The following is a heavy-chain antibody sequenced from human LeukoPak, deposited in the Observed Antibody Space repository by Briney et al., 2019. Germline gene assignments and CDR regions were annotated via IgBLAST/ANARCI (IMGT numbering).Heavy chain of an antibody. CDR2: IYYSGST. J-gene: IGHJ4*02. D-gene: IGHD3-3*01. CDR3: ARHGHDFWSGYFSYYFDY. Sequence: SETLSLTCTVSGGSISSSSYYWGWIRQPPGKGLEWIGSIYYSGSTYYNPSLKSRVTISVDTSKNQFSLKLSSVTAADAAVYYCARHGHDFWSGYFSYYFDYWGQGTLVTVSS. V-gene: IGHV4-39*01. CDR1: GGSISSSSYY.